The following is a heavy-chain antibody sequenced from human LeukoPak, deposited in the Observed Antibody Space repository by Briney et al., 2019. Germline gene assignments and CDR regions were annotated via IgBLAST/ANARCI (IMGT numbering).Heavy chain of an antibody. CDR1: GFTFGNYG. CDR3: AKEMGGSQPFDY. J-gene: IGHJ4*02. CDR2: ISASGGNT. Sequence: PGGSLRLSCGASGFTFGNYGLGWVRHAPGKGLEWVSAISASGGNTYYADSVRGRFTISRDNSKNTLYLQMNSLRAEDTALYYCAKEMGGSQPFDYWGQGTLVTVSS. V-gene: IGHV3-23*01. D-gene: IGHD3-16*01.